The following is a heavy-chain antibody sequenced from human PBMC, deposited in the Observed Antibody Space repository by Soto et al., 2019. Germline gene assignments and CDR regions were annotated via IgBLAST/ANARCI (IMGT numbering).Heavy chain of an antibody. D-gene: IGHD6-19*01. CDR3: AKCSSGWGNDAFDV. V-gene: IGHV3-23*01. J-gene: IGHJ3*01. Sequence: EVQLLESGGGLVQPGGSLRLSCAASGFSFSDYAMNWVRQTPGKGLEWVSFISGGGAKTFYADSVKGRFTISRDNSTNTLFLQMNSLRVEDTAIFFCAKCSSGWGNDAFDVWGLGTMVTVSS. CDR2: ISGGGAKT. CDR1: GFSFSDYA.